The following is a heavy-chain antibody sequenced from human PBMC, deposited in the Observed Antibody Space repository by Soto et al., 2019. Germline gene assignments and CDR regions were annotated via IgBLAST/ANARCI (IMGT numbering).Heavy chain of an antibody. V-gene: IGHV1-69*13. CDR2: IIPIFGTA. D-gene: IGHD3-10*01. CDR1: GGTFSSYA. Sequence: SVKVSCKASGGTFSSYAISWVRQAPGQGLEWMGGIIPIFGTANYAQKFQGRVTITADESTSTAYMELSSLRSEDTAVYYCARAPTRDYYGSGSYSDYYYGMDVWGQGTTVTVSS. J-gene: IGHJ6*02. CDR3: ARAPTRDYYGSGSYSDYYYGMDV.